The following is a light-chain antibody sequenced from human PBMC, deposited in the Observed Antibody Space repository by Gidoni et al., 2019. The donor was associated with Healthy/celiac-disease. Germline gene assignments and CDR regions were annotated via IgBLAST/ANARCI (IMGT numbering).Light chain of an antibody. CDR3: QAWDSSTVV. V-gene: IGLV3-1*01. CDR1: KLGDKY. CDR2: PDS. J-gene: IGLJ2*01. Sequence: SYELTQPPSVSVSPGQTASITCSGDKLGDKYACWYQQKPGQSPVLVIYPDSKRPSGIPERFSGSNSGNTANLNISGTQAMDEADYYCQAWDSSTVVFGGGTKLTVL.